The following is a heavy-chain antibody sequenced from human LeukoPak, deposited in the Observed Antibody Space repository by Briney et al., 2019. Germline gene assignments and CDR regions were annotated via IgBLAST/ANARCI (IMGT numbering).Heavy chain of an antibody. CDR2: ISGSGGST. J-gene: IGHJ4*02. CDR3: TKGTIWLPFDY. V-gene: IGHV3-23*01. Sequence: GGSLRLSCAASGFTFSSYGMNWARQAPGKGLEWVSAISGSGGSTYYADSVKGRFTISRDNSKNTLYLQMNSLRAEDTAVYYCTKGTIWLPFDYWGQGTLVTVSS. CDR1: GFTFSSYG. D-gene: IGHD5-18*01.